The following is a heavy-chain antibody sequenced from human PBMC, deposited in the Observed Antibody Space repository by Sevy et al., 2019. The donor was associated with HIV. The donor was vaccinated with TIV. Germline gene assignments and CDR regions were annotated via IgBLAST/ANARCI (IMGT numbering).Heavy chain of an antibody. CDR1: GDSINNYY. CDR3: ARLRWDVVDAPGATPGCYFDS. V-gene: IGHV4-59*12. CDR2: TSYSGTT. D-gene: IGHD2-2*02. J-gene: IGHJ4*02. Sequence: SETLSLTCSVSGDSINNYYWSWIRQPPGKGLEWIGYTSYSGTTNYSPSLKSRVDISVDTSMHHFSLTINSLTAADTGVYYSARLRWDVVDAPGATPGCYFDSWGQGILVTVSS.